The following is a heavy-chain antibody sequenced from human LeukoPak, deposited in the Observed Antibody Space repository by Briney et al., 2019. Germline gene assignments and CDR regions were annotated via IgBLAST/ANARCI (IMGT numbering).Heavy chain of an antibody. CDR3: ARGGYYDSSGQGHVHFDY. CDR2: INPNSGNT. V-gene: IGHV1-8*01. CDR1: GYTFTSYD. Sequence: GASVKVSCKASGYTFTSYDINWVRQATGQGLEWMGWINPNSGNTGYAQKFQGRVTMTRNTSISTAYMELGSLRSEDTAVYYCARGGYYDSSGQGHVHFDYWAREPWSPSPQ. J-gene: IGHJ4*02. D-gene: IGHD3-22*01.